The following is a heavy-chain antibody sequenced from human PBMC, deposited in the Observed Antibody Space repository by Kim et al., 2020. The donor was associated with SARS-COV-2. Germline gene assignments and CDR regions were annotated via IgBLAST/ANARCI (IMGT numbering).Heavy chain of an antibody. V-gene: IGHV4-31*03. CDR2: INFTGST. J-gene: IGHJ5*02. CDR3: AGVYDYANNRFEA. Sequence: SETLSLTCSVSGASISRGGYYWTWVRQPPGKGLEWLGYINFTGSTSYNPSLEGRIVISSATSPSHFSLTLSALTAADTAVYFFAGVYDYANNRFEAWGQG. CDR1: GASISRGGYY. D-gene: IGHD4-17*01.